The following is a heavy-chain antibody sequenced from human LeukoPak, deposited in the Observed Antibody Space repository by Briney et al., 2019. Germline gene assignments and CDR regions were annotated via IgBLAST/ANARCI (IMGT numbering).Heavy chain of an antibody. CDR1: GFSFSDHY. J-gene: IGHJ4*02. V-gene: IGHV3-11*06. CDR2: ITGSSTFI. CDR3: ARYHHYFDY. Sequence: KPGGSLTLSCAASGFSFSDHYMSWIRRAPGKGLEWLCCITGSSTFIKYGDSVRGRFTVSRDNAKNSVYLQMNSLRADDTAIYYCARYHHYFDYWGQGTLVTVSS.